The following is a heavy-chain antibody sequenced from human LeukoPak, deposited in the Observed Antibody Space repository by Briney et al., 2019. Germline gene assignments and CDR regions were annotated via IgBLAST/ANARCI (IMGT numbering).Heavy chain of an antibody. CDR3: TREVRMTSYYDFWSGYYSKRNNWFDP. V-gene: IGHV1-18*01. Sequence: GASVTVSCTTSGYSFILYGISWVRQAPGQGPEWMGWISTSTGDTKYTQKFQGRVTLTTDTSTSTAYMELSSLRSDDTAVYYCTREVRMTSYYDFWSGYYSKRNNWFDPWGQGTLVTVSS. CDR1: GYSFILYG. J-gene: IGHJ5*02. D-gene: IGHD3-3*01. CDR2: ISTSTGDT.